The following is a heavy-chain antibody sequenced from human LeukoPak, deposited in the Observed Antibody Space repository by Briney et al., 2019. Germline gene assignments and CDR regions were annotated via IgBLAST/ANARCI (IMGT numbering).Heavy chain of an antibody. V-gene: IGHV3-33*01. CDR1: GFTFSSYG. Sequence: GGSLRLSCAASGFTFSSYGMHWVRQAPGKGLEWVAVIWYDGSNKYYADSVKGRFTISRDNSKNTLYLQMNSLRAEDTAVYYCARDREVTTPYVYYYYYGMDVWGRGTTVTVSS. CDR2: IWYDGSNK. CDR3: ARDREVTTPYVYYYYYGMDV. J-gene: IGHJ6*02. D-gene: IGHD4-17*01.